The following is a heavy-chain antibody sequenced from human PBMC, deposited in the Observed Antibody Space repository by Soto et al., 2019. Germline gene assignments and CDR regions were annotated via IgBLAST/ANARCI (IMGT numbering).Heavy chain of an antibody. D-gene: IGHD3-10*01. CDR1: GFTFTSSA. Sequence: QMPLVQSGPEVKKPGTSVKVSCKASGFTFTSSAVQWVRQARGQRREWIGWIVVGSGNTNYAQKFQERVTITRDMSTSTAYMELSSLRSEDTAVYYCAADPRITMVRGVLTIFYYYYGMDVWGQGTTVTVAS. V-gene: IGHV1-58*01. CDR2: IVVGSGNT. J-gene: IGHJ6*02. CDR3: AADPRITMVRGVLTIFYYYYGMDV.